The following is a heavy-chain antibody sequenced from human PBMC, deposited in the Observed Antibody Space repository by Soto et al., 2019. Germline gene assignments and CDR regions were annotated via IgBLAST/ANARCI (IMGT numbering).Heavy chain of an antibody. V-gene: IGHV5-10-1*01. CDR2: IDPSDSYT. CDR3: ATQSYCSSPSCYDWFDP. J-gene: IGHJ5*02. D-gene: IGHD2-2*01. CDR1: GYSFTSYW. Sequence: GESLKISCKGSGYSFTSYWISWVRQMPGKGLEWMGRIDPSDSYTNYSPSFQGHVTISADKSISTAYLQWSSLKASDTAMYYCATQSYCSSPSCYDWFDPWGQGTLLTVSS.